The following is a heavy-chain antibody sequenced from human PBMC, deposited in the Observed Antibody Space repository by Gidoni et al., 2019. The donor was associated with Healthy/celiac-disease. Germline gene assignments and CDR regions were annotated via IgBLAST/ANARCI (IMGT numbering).Heavy chain of an antibody. V-gene: IGHV3-23*01. CDR2: ISGSGGST. D-gene: IGHD2-2*01. CDR3: AKADLIVVVPAASDY. Sequence: EVQLLESGGGLVQPGGSLRLSCAASGFPFSSYAMRWVRQAPGKGLEWVSAISGSGGSTYYADAVKGRFTISRDNSKNTLYLQMNSLRAEDTAVYYCAKADLIVVVPAASDYWGQGTLVTVSS. CDR1: GFPFSSYA. J-gene: IGHJ4*02.